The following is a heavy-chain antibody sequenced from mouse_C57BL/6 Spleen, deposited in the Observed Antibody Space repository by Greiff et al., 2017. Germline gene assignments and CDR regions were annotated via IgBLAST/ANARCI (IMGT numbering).Heavy chain of an antibody. J-gene: IGHJ1*03. Sequence: VQLQQSGAELVMPGASVKLSCKASGYTFTSYWMPWVRQRPGQGLEWIGEIDPSDSNTNYKHKIKGKSTLTVDKSSTTAYMQRSSLTSEDSAVYYGVLLRNWYVAVRGTGTTVTVSS. D-gene: IGHD1-1*01. CDR2: IDPSDSNT. CDR3: VLLRNWYVAV. V-gene: IGHV1-69*01. CDR1: GYTFTSYW.